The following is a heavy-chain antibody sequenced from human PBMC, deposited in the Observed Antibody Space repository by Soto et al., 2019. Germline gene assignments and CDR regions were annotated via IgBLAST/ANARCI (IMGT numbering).Heavy chain of an antibody. Sequence: GGSLRLSCAASGFTFSSYAMHWVRQAPGKGLEWVAVISYDGSNKYYADSVKGRFTISRDNSKSTLYLQMNSLRAEDTAVYYCARDLGWQLVYYYYGMDVWGQGTTVTVSS. V-gene: IGHV3-30-3*01. J-gene: IGHJ6*02. CDR3: ARDLGWQLVYYYYGMDV. D-gene: IGHD6-6*01. CDR1: GFTFSSYA. CDR2: ISYDGSNK.